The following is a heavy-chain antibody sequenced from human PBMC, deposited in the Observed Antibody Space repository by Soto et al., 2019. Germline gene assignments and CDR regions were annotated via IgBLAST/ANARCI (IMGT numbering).Heavy chain of an antibody. CDR1: GGSISSGDYY. J-gene: IGHJ4*02. V-gene: IGHV4-30-4*01. Sequence: QVQLQESGPGLVKPSQTLSLTCTVSGGSISSGDYYWSWIRQPPGKGLEWIGYILYSGTTNYNPYLESRLTISVDTSKNQFSLKLTSVTAAVTAVYYCARNGALDYWGRGTLVTVSS. D-gene: IGHD2-8*01. CDR3: ARNGALDY. CDR2: ILYSGTT.